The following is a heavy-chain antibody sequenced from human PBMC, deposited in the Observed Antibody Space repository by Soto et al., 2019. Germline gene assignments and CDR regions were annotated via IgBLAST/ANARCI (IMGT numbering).Heavy chain of an antibody. CDR1: GYTFTSYY. Sequence: VASVKVSCKASGYTFTSYYMHWVRQAPGQGLEWMGIINPSGGSTSYAQKFQGRVTMTRDTSTSTVYMELSSLRSEDTAVYYCARDRVKPGWLYYYGMDVWGQGTTVTVSS. CDR2: INPSGGST. J-gene: IGHJ6*02. V-gene: IGHV1-46*01. CDR3: ARDRVKPGWLYYYGMDV. D-gene: IGHD6-19*01.